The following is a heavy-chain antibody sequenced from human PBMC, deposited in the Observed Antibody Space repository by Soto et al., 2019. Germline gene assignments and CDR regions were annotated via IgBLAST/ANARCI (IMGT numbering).Heavy chain of an antibody. CDR3: ARDAPGVAPY. J-gene: IGHJ4*02. D-gene: IGHD2-15*01. CDR1: GGSIINGQTY. Sequence: QVQLQESGPGLVKPSQTLSLTCTVSGGSIINGQTYLNRIRQHPEKGLEWMGYINYRGTTNYHPALKSRILISLDTSANQFSLRLTSVTAADTAVYYCARDAPGVAPYWGQGTQVTVSS. CDR2: INYRGTT. V-gene: IGHV4-31*03.